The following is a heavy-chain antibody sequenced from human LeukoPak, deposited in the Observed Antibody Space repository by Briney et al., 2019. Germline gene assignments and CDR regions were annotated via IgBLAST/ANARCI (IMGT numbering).Heavy chain of an antibody. J-gene: IGHJ4*02. CDR2: ISSGSSYI. CDR1: GFNFNTYT. V-gene: IGHV3-21*01. Sequence: GGSLRLSCAASGFNFNTYTMNWVRQAPGKGLEWISSISSGSSYIYYADAVHGRFTVSRDNAKYSLYLQMNSLRAEDTAVYYCVRGSYGAYDYWGQGSLVTVSS. CDR3: VRGSYGAYDY. D-gene: IGHD4-17*01.